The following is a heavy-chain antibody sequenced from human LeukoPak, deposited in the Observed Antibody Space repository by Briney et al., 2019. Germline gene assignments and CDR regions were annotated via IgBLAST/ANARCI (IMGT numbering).Heavy chain of an antibody. Sequence: GASVKVSCKASGYTFTGYYMHWVRQAPGQGLEWMGWINPNSGGTNYAQKFQGWVTMTRDTSISTAYMELSRLRSDDTAVYYCARGRTWYSSSWYHFDYWGQGTLVTVSS. D-gene: IGHD6-13*01. J-gene: IGHJ4*02. CDR3: ARGRTWYSSSWYHFDY. V-gene: IGHV1-2*04. CDR1: GYTFTGYY. CDR2: INPNSGGT.